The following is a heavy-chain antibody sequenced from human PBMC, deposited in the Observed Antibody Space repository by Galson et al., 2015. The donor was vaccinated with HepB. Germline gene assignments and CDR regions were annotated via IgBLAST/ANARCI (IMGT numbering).Heavy chain of an antibody. CDR3: VRALGGSYFYGMDV. Sequence: ATLSLTCSVSGASISSRTYYWVWIRQPPGKGLEWIGNVHSSGVTYYNPSLKSQVTISGDTAKNQFSLRVSSVTAADTAVYYCVRALGGSYFYGMDVWGQGTTVTVSS. CDR2: VHSSGVT. V-gene: IGHV4-39*01. D-gene: IGHD3-16*02. CDR1: GASISSRTYY. J-gene: IGHJ6*02.